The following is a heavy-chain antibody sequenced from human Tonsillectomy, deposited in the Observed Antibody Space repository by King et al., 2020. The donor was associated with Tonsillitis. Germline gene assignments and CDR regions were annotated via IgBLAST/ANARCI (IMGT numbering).Heavy chain of an antibody. J-gene: IGHJ4*02. V-gene: IGHV5-51*01. CDR3: ARGGRSAAPFH. CDR1: GYTFTNYW. D-gene: IGHD3-16*01. CDR2: IIPGDSDT. Sequence: QLVQSGAEVKKPGESLRISCKGSGYTFTNYWIGWVRQMPGKGLEWMGIIIPGDSDTRYSPSFQGQVTLSVDKSLSTAYLQWSSLKASDPAIYYCARGGRSAAPFHWGQGTLVTVSS.